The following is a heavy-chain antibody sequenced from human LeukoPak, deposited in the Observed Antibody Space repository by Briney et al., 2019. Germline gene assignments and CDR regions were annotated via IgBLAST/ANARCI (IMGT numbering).Heavy chain of an antibody. J-gene: IGHJ3*02. CDR1: GFTFDDYA. Sequence: PGGSLRLSCAASGFTFDDYAMHWVRQAPGKGLEWVSGISWNSGSIGYADSVKGRFTISRGNAKNSLYLQMNSLRADDMALYYCAKDEFVASDFTGAFDIWGQGTMVTVSS. D-gene: IGHD2-8*02. CDR3: AKDEFVASDFTGAFDI. CDR2: ISWNSGSI. V-gene: IGHV3-9*03.